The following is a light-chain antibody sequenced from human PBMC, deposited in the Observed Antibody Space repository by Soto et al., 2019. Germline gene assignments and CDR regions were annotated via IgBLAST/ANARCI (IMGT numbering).Light chain of an antibody. Sequence: IFMTQSPSTVSVSPLDTATLSCRASQSFGTNLAWYQQTPGQAPKLLIYGASIRSTGVPDRFSGSGSGTEFTLTISSLRFEDVTVYYCQQYNNWPQTFGQGTKVDIK. CDR2: GAS. V-gene: IGKV3-15*01. J-gene: IGKJ1*01. CDR3: QQYNNWPQT. CDR1: QSFGTN.